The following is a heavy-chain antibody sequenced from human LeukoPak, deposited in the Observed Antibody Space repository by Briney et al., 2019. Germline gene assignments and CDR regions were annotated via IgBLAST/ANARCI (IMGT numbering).Heavy chain of an antibody. CDR2: IYYSGST. J-gene: IGHJ4*02. Sequence: PSETLSLTCTVSGGSISSYYWSWIRQPPGEGLEWIGYIYYSGSTNYNPSLKSRVTISVDTSKNQFSLKLSSVTAADTAVYYCARSSGGGSGTKNPGPYYFDYWGQGTLVTVSS. D-gene: IGHD3-16*01. CDR3: ARSSGGGSGTKNPGPYYFDY. CDR1: GGSISSYY. V-gene: IGHV4-59*08.